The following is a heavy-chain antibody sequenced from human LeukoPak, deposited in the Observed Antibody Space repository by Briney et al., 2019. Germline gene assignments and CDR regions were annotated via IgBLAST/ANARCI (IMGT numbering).Heavy chain of an antibody. V-gene: IGHV3-23*01. CDR2: ISGSGGST. CDR3: AKDGFIVVVVAATPYYFDY. CDR1: GFTFSIYA. D-gene: IGHD2-15*01. Sequence: PGGSLRLSCAASGFTFSIYAMSWVRQAPGKGLEWVSAISGSGGSTYYADSVKGRFTISRDNSKSTLYLQMNSLRAEDTAVYYCAKDGFIVVVVAATPYYFDYWGQGTLVTVSS. J-gene: IGHJ4*02.